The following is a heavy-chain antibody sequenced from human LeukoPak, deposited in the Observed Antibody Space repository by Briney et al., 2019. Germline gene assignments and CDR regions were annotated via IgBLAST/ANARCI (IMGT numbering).Heavy chain of an antibody. V-gene: IGHV3-21*01. CDR1: GFTFSTFA. CDR2: IFPSGGEI. D-gene: IGHD4-17*01. J-gene: IGHJ6*03. Sequence: GGSLRLSCEASGFTFSTFAMIWVRQPPGKGLEWVSSIFPSGGEIHYADSVRGRFTISRDNAKNSLYLQMNSLRAEDTAVYYCARGGGDPWYYYYYMDVWGKGTTVTISS. CDR3: ARGGGDPWYYYYYMDV.